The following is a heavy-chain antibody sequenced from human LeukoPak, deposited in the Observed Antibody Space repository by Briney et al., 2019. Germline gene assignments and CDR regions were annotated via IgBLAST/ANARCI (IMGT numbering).Heavy chain of an antibody. Sequence: GRSLRLSCAASGFTFSSYGMHWVRQAPGKGLEWVAVISYDGSNKYYADAVKGRFTISRDNFKNTLYLQMNSLRAEDTAVYYCAGHGRMVYVSMDYWGEGTLVTVSS. CDR3: AGHGRMVYVSMDY. V-gene: IGHV3-30*03. CDR1: GFTFSSYG. CDR2: ISYDGSNK. J-gene: IGHJ4*02. D-gene: IGHD2-8*01.